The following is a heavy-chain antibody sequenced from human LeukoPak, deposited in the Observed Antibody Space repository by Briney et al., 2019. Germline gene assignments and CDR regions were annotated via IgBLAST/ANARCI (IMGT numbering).Heavy chain of an antibody. V-gene: IGHV5-51*01. CDR3: ARRIGSGSYYKLYYYYGMDV. CDR2: IYPGDSDT. D-gene: IGHD3-10*01. CDR1: GYSFTSYW. J-gene: IGHJ6*02. Sequence: GESLRISFKGSGYSFTSYWIGWVRPMPGKGLEWMGIIYPGDSDTRYSPSFQGQVTISADKSISTAYLQWSSLKASDTAMYYCARRIGSGSYYKLYYYYGMDVWGQGTTVTVSS.